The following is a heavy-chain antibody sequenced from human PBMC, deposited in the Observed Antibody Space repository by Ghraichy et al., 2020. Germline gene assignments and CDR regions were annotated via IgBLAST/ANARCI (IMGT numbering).Heavy chain of an antibody. CDR2: IYSGGST. Sequence: GGSLRLSCAASGFTVSSNYMSWVRQAPGKGLEWVSVIYSGGSTYYADSVKGRFTISRDNSKNTLYLQMNSLRAEDTAVYYCARDFLGYCSGGSCGDYWGQGTLVTVSS. CDR1: GFTVSSNY. V-gene: IGHV3-53*01. J-gene: IGHJ4*02. CDR3: ARDFLGYCSGGSCGDY. D-gene: IGHD2-15*01.